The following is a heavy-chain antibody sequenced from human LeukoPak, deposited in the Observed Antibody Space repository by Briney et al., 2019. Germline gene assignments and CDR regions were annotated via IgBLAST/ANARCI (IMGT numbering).Heavy chain of an antibody. Sequence: GGSLRLSCAASEFSVGSNYMTWVRQAPGKGLEWVSLIYSGGSTYYADSVKGRFTISRDNAKNSLYLQMNSLRAEDTAVYYCAREDTATVFDYWGQGTLVTVSS. V-gene: IGHV3-66*01. CDR2: IYSGGST. J-gene: IGHJ4*02. D-gene: IGHD5-18*01. CDR3: AREDTATVFDY. CDR1: EFSVGSNY.